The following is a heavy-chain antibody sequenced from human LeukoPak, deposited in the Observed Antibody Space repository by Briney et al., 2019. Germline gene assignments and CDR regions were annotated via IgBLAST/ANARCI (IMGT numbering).Heavy chain of an antibody. D-gene: IGHD3-22*01. V-gene: IGHV3-23*01. CDR2: ISGSGGST. CDR3: AKDKYYYDSSGYSYLGAFDI. CDR1: GFTVSSNY. Sequence: GGSLRLSCAASGFTVSSNYMSWVRQAPGKGLEWVSAISGSGGSTYYADSVKGRFTISRDNSKNTLYLQMNSLRAEDTAVYYCAKDKYYYDSSGYSYLGAFDIWGQGTMVTVSS. J-gene: IGHJ3*02.